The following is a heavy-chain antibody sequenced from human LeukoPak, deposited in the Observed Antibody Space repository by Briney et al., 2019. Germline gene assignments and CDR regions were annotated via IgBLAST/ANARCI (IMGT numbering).Heavy chain of an antibody. Sequence: GGSLRLSCAASAFTFSNYAMHWVRQVPGKGLEWVAFIRYDGSNEYYADSVKGRFTISRDNSKNTLYLQMNSLRAEDTALYYCAKDSNWGRRGGYFDYWGQGTLVTVSS. V-gene: IGHV3-30*02. CDR2: IRYDGSNE. CDR1: AFTFSNYA. CDR3: AKDSNWGRRGGYFDY. J-gene: IGHJ4*02. D-gene: IGHD7-27*01.